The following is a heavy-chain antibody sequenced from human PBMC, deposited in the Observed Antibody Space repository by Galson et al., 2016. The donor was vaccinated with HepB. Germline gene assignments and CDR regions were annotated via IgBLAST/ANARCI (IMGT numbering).Heavy chain of an antibody. D-gene: IGHD6-19*01. CDR3: ATGPEWQVNYYYYGLEG. V-gene: IGHV3-30*03. J-gene: IGHJ6*02. Sequence: SLRLSCAASGFIFSNYGMHWVRQAPGKGLEWVAVISYDGSNKYYADSVKGRFTISRDNSKNTLYLQMNSLKTEDTAVYYCATGPEWQVNYYYYGLEGWGQGTTVTVSS. CDR2: ISYDGSNK. CDR1: GFIFSNYG.